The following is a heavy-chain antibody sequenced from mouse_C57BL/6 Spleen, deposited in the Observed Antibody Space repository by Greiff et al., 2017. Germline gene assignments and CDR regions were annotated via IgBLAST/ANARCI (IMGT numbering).Heavy chain of an antibody. CDR1: GFTFSSYA. CDR3: TRDRTGSGAMDY. V-gene: IGHV5-9-1*02. D-gene: IGHD4-1*01. CDR2: ISSGGDYI. Sequence: EVQLVASGEGLVKPGGSLKLSCAASGFTFSSYAMSWVRQTPEKRLEWVAYISSGGDYIYYADTVKGRFTISRDNARNTLYLQMSSLKSEDTAMYYCTRDRTGSGAMDYWGQGTSVTVSS. J-gene: IGHJ4*01.